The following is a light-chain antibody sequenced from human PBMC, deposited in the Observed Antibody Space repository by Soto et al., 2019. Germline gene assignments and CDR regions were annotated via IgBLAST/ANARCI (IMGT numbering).Light chain of an antibody. CDR1: SSNIGSHF. J-gene: IGLJ7*01. CDR3: AVWDQSLTGWV. Sequence: QSVLTQPPSASGTHGQSLTISCSGSSSNIGSHFVYWYQHLPGTAPKLLIFRDGQRPSGVPARFFGSKSGTSASLAITGLRSEDEADYYCAVWDQSLTGWVFGGGTQLTVL. CDR2: RDG. V-gene: IGLV1-47*01.